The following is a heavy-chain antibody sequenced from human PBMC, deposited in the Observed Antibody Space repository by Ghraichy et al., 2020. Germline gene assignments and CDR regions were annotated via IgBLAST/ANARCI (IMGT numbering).Heavy chain of an antibody. CDR3: AKVPSGRKYYDI. J-gene: IGHJ3*02. CDR1: GFTFSSCT. D-gene: IGHD2-15*01. Sequence: GGSLRLSCAASGFTFSSCTMTWVRQAPGKGLEWVSSIGGSGGTTLYADSLKGRFTISRDHSKNTLFLQMNSLRAEDTAVYYCAKVPSGRKYYDIWGHGTMVTVSS. V-gene: IGHV3-23*01. CDR2: IGGSGGTT.